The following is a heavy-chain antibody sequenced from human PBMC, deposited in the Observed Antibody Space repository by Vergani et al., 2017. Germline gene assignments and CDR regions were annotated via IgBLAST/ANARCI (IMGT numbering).Heavy chain of an antibody. D-gene: IGHD6-19*01. CDR1: GFTFSSSA. CDR2: ISYDGSHK. V-gene: IGHV3-30*04. CDR3: ARGGLGVAGGYVQH. J-gene: IGHJ1*01. Sequence: QVQLVESGGGVVQPGRSLRLSCAASGFTFSSSAMHWVRQAPGKGLEWVAVISYDGSHKYYADSVKGRFTISRDNSKYTLYLQMNTLTAGDTAVDYCARGGLGVAGGYVQHWGQGTLVTVSS.